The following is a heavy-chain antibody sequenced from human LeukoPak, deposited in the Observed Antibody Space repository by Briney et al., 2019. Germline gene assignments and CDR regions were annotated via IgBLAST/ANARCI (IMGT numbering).Heavy chain of an antibody. V-gene: IGHV1-18*01. J-gene: IGHJ4*02. CDR2: ISAYNGNT. D-gene: IGHD4-17*01. CDR3: AREGDDYGDYKY. Sequence: GASVKVSCKASGYTFSSYVISWVRQAPGQGPEWMGWISAYNGNTNYAHNLQGRVTMTTDTSTSTAYMELRSLRSDDTAVYYCAREGDDYGDYKYWGQGTLVTVSS. CDR1: GYTFSSYV.